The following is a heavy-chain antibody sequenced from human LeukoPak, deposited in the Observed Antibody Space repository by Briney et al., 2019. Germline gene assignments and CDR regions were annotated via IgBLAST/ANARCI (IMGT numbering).Heavy chain of an antibody. V-gene: IGHV4-39*07. CDR2: IYYSGST. CDR3: ARDAKYYFGSRTYFFFEY. D-gene: IGHD3-10*01. J-gene: IGHJ4*02. CDR1: GGSISSSSYY. Sequence: PSETLSLTCTVSGGSISSSSYYWGWIRQPPGKGLEWIGSIYYSGSTYYNPSLKSRVTMSIDTSKNQFSLKLSSVTAADTAIYYCARDAKYYFGSRTYFFFEYWGQGTLLTVSS.